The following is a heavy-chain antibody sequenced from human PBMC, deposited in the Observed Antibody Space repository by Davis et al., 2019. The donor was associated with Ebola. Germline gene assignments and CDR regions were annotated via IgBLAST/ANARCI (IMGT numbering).Heavy chain of an antibody. V-gene: IGHV3-7*01. J-gene: IGHJ6*02. D-gene: IGHD3-16*01. CDR1: GFTFSAYW. CDR3: GRVIMIPGIGMDV. CDR2: IKPDGSEE. Sequence: GESLKISCEASGFTFSAYWMSWVRQAPGKGLECVANIKPDGSEEYYVDSVKGRFTISRDNAKMSLSLQMNSLRAEDTAVYYCGRVIMIPGIGMDVWGQGTTVTVSS.